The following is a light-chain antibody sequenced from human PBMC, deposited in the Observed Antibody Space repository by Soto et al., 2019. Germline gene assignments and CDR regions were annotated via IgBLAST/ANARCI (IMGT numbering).Light chain of an antibody. CDR1: QSVSSSY. J-gene: IGKJ1*01. V-gene: IGKV3-20*01. CDR3: KKYGSSHSA. Sequence: EIVLTQSPGTLSLSPGERATLSCRASQSVSSSYLAWYQQKPGQAPRLLIYGASSRDTGIPDRFSGSGSGTDFTLTISRLEPEDFAVYYCKKYGSSHSAFGQGTKVDIK. CDR2: GAS.